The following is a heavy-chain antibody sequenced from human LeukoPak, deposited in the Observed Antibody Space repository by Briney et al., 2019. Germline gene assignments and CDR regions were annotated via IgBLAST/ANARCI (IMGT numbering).Heavy chain of an antibody. CDR3: ARVLRYCSGGNCYSGGLGYMDV. V-gene: IGHV3-11*01. J-gene: IGHJ6*03. D-gene: IGHD2-15*01. CDR2: ISRSGSTK. CDR1: GYTFSDYN. Sequence: GGSLRLSCAASGYTFSDYNMRRIRQAPGKGLEWVSSISRSGSTKYYADSVKGRSTISRDNAKNSLFLQMNSLRAEDTAVYYCARVLRYCSGGNCYSGGLGYMDVWGKGTTVTISS.